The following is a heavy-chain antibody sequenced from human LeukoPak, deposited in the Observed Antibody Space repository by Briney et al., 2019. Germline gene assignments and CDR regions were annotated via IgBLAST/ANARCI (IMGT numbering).Heavy chain of an antibody. CDR1: GGTFSSYA. Sequence: SVKVSCKASGGTFSSYAISWVRQAPGQGLEWMGGIIPIFGTANYAQKFQGRVTITADESTSTAYMELSSLRSEDTAVYYCARDSKWFINDYYYGMDVWGQGTTVTVSS. V-gene: IGHV1-69*13. J-gene: IGHJ6*02. CDR2: IIPIFGTA. CDR3: ARDSKWFINDYYYGMDV. D-gene: IGHD3-22*01.